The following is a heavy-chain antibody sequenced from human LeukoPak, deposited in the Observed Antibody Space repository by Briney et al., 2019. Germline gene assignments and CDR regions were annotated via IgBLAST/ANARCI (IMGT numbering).Heavy chain of an antibody. CDR2: ISYDGSNQ. Sequence: GGSLRLSCAASGFTFSSYAMDWVRQAPGKGLEWVAVISYDGSNQHKADSVRGRFTISRDNSKNTLYLQTNSLRAEDTAVYYCARDLHGRYSYGYRHWGQGTLVTVSS. D-gene: IGHD5-18*01. CDR1: GFTFSSYA. J-gene: IGHJ4*02. CDR3: ARDLHGRYSYGYRH. V-gene: IGHV3-30*04.